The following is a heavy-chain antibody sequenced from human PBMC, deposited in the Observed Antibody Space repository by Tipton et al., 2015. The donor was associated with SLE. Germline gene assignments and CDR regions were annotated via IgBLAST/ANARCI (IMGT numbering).Heavy chain of an antibody. J-gene: IGHJ6*02. CDR2: INHSGRT. CDR1: GGSFSGYQ. V-gene: IGHV4-34*01. D-gene: IGHD6-13*01. Sequence: LRLSCAVYGGSFSGYQWSWIRQPPGKGLEWIGEINHSGRTNYNPSLKSRVTISLDTSKNQFSLRLSSVIAADTAVYYCARGLSAYSSTWFYYYYAMDVWGQGTTVTVS. CDR3: ARGLSAYSSTWFYYYYAMDV.